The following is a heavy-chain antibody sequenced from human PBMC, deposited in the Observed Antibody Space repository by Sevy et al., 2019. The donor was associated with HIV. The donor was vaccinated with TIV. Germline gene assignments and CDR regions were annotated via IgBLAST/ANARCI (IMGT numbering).Heavy chain of an antibody. CDR1: GYSFTNYW. J-gene: IGHJ4*02. CDR2: ICPGDSDI. D-gene: IGHD2-2*01. V-gene: IGHV5-51*01. Sequence: GESLKISCKTSGYSFTNYWIGWVRQMHGKGLEWMGIICPGDSDIRYSPSFEGQVTISADKSISTAYLQWSSLKASDSAMYYCARHRLGYCSRTSYSAGDFWGQGTLVTVSS. CDR3: ARHRLGYCSRTSYSAGDF.